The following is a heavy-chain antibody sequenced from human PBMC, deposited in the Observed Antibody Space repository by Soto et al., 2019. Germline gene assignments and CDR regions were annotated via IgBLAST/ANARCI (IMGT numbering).Heavy chain of an antibody. J-gene: IGHJ6*02. CDR2: IYPGDSDT. CDR3: ARSIGVVGLYYYYGMDV. Sequence: GESLKISCKGSGYSFTSYWIGWVRQMPGKGLEWMGIIYPGDSDTRYSPSFQGQVTISADKSISTAYLQWSSLKASDTAMYYCARSIGVVGLYYYYGMDVWGQGTTVTVSS. CDR1: GYSFTSYW. D-gene: IGHD3-3*01. V-gene: IGHV5-51*01.